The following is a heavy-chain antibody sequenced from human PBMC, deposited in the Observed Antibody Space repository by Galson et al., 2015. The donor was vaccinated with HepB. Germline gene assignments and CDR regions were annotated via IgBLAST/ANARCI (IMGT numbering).Heavy chain of an antibody. CDR1: GYTFTSYY. Sequence: SVKVSCKASGYTFTSYYMHWVRQAPGQGLEWMGIINPSGGSTSYAQKFQGRVTMTRDTSTSTVYMELSSLRSEDTAVYYCARGEGYCSGGSCKPLFFYYYYMDVWGKGTTVTVSS. D-gene: IGHD2-15*01. V-gene: IGHV1-46*01. J-gene: IGHJ6*03. CDR3: ARGEGYCSGGSCKPLFFYYYYMDV. CDR2: INPSGGST.